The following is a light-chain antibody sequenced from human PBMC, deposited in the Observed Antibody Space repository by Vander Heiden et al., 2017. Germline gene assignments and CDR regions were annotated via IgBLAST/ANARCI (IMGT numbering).Light chain of an antibody. J-gene: IGLJ1*01. Sequence: SSELTQDPAVSVALGQTVKITCQGDSLRNYFSNWYQQKPGQAPVLVMYGRNNRPSGIPDRFSGSDSGNTASLTITGAQSEDEADYYCNSRDSSGNHLVFGGGTKVTVL. V-gene: IGLV3-19*01. CDR1: SLRNYF. CDR3: NSRDSSGNHLV. CDR2: GRN.